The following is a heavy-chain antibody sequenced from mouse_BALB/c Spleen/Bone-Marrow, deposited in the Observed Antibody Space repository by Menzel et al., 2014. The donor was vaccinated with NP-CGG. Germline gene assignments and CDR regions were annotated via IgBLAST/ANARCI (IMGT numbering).Heavy chain of an antibody. CDR3: ARDMGLLRFDY. J-gene: IGHJ2*01. D-gene: IGHD1-1*01. Sequence: EVMLVESGGGLVQPGGSLRLSCATSGFTFTEYYMSWVRQPPGKALEWLAFIRNKANGYTTEYSASVKGRFTISRDNSQSILYLQMNTLRAEDSATYYCARDMGLLRFDYWGHGTTLTVSS. CDR1: GFTFTEYY. V-gene: IGHV7-3*02. CDR2: IRNKANGYTT.